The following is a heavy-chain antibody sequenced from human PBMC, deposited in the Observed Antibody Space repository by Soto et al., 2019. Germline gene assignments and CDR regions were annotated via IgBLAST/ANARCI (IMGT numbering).Heavy chain of an antibody. D-gene: IGHD3-10*01. V-gene: IGHV3-23*01. Sequence: GGSLRLSCAASGFTFSSYAMSWVRQAPGKGLEWVSAISGSGGSTYYADSVKGRFTISRDNSKNTLSLQMNSLRAEDTAVYYCAKTPMVRGVIRENWFDPWGQGTLVTVFS. CDR1: GFTFSSYA. J-gene: IGHJ5*02. CDR2: ISGSGGST. CDR3: AKTPMVRGVIRENWFDP.